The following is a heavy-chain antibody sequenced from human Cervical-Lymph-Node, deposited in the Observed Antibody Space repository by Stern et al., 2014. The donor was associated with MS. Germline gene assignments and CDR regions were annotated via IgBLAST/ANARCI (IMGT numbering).Heavy chain of an antibody. D-gene: IGHD3-10*01. CDR2: ITRNGAKV. J-gene: IGHJ3*01. CDR1: GFTFEAYA. CDR3: AIGSH. V-gene: IGHV3-9*01. Sequence: MQLVQSGGGLVQPGESLRLSCVASGFTFEAYAMHWVRQLPGKGLEWVSGITRNGAKVGYLDSVKGRFTISRDDAKSSLYLQMNRLRREDTAVYYCAIGSHWGPGTMVTVSS.